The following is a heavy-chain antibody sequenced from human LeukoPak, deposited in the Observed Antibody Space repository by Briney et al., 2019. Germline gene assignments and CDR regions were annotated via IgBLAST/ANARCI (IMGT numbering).Heavy chain of an antibody. CDR2: INPSGGST. CDR1: GYTFTSYY. D-gene: IGHD6-13*01. Sequence: GASVKVSCKASGYTFTSYYMHWVRQAPGQGLEWMGIINPSGGSTSYAQKFQGRVTMTRDMSTSTVYMELSSLRSEDTAVYYCARGDKQLIAAAGNPPGYWGQGTLVTVSS. V-gene: IGHV1-46*01. J-gene: IGHJ4*02. CDR3: ARGDKQLIAAAGNPPGY.